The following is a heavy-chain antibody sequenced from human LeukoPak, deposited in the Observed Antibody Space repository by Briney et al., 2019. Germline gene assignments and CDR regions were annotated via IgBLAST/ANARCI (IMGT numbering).Heavy chain of an antibody. Sequence: ASVKVSCKVSGYTLTELSMHWVRQAPGKGLEWMGGFDPEHGKTIYAHKFQGRVTMTEDTSTDTAYMELSSLRSEDTAVYYCATDLPRYYDSTSMLSSYWGQGTLVTVSS. CDR2: FDPEHGKT. CDR3: ATDLPRYYDSTSMLSSY. CDR1: GYTLTELS. J-gene: IGHJ4*02. V-gene: IGHV1-24*01. D-gene: IGHD3-22*01.